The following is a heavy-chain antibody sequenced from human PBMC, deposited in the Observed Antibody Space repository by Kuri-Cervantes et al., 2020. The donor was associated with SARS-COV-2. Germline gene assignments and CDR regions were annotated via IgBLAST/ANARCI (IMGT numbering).Heavy chain of an antibody. CDR2: ISSSSSYI. Sequence: GGSLRLSCEVSGFLFSASAIHWVRQAPGKGLEWVSSISSSSSYIYYADSVKGRFTISRDNAKNSLYLQMNSLRAEDTAVYYCARQGPYDSISHDAFDIWGQGTMVTVSS. CDR3: ARQGPYDSISHDAFDI. CDR1: GFLFSASA. V-gene: IGHV3-21*01. J-gene: IGHJ3*02. D-gene: IGHD3-22*01.